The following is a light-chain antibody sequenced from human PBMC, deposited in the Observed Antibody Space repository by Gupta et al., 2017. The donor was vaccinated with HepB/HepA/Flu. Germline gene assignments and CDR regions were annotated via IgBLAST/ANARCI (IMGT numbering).Light chain of an antibody. CDR2: WAS. Sequence: DIVMAQSPDSLAVSLGESANNNCRSSQCLLFGPNNKNDVPWYQQKPGLPPRLLIYWASTRESGVPERFSGSGSGTDFTLTISSLQAEDVAVYFCHQYYNTPYTFGQGTKLEIE. J-gene: IGKJ2*01. CDR3: HQYYNTPYT. V-gene: IGKV4-1*01. CDR1: QCLLFGPNNKND.